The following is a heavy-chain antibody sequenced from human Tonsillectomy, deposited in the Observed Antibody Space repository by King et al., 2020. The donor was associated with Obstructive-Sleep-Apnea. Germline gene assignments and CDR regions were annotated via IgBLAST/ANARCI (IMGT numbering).Heavy chain of an antibody. Sequence: HVQLVESGGGVVQPGRSLRLSFAASGFTFSIYGMHWVRQAPGKGLEWVAVISYDGSNKYYADSVKGRFTISRDNSKNTLYPQMNSLRAEDTAVYYCAKARDDWLLSHFDYWGQGTLVTVSS. CDR2: ISYDGSNK. CDR3: AKARDDWLLSHFDY. CDR1: GFTFSIYG. J-gene: IGHJ4*02. D-gene: IGHD3-9*01. V-gene: IGHV3-30*18.